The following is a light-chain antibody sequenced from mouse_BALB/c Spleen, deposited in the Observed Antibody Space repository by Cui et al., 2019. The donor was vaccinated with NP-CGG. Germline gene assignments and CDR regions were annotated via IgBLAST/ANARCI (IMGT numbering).Light chain of an antibody. CDR1: TGAVTTSNY. CDR2: GTN. J-gene: IGLJ1*01. V-gene: IGLV1*01. CDR3: ALWYSNHWV. Sequence: QAVVTQESALTTSPGETVTLTCRSSTGAVTTSNYANWVQEKSDHLFTGLIGGTNNRAPGVPARFSDSLIGDKAALTITGAQTEDEAIYFCALWYSNHWVFGGGTKLTVL.